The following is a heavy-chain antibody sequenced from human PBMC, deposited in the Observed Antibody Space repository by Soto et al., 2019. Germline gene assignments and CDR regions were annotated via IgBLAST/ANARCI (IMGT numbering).Heavy chain of an antibody. Sequence: EVQVVETGGGLIQPGGSLRLSCAVSGFTVSSNYMSWVRQPPGKGPEWVSDIYSGGSTYYADSVKGRFTISRDNSQSTLYLQMNSPRAPETAVYYCARERDGHNPNWFDLWGQGTLVTVSS. J-gene: IGHJ5*02. V-gene: IGHV3-53*02. CDR1: GFTVSSNY. D-gene: IGHD2-8*01. CDR3: ARERDGHNPNWFDL. CDR2: IYSGGST.